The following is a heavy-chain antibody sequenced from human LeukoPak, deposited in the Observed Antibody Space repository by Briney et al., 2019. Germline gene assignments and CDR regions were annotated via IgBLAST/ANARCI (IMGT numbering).Heavy chain of an antibody. CDR1: GFTFSSYA. V-gene: IGHV3-30-3*01. CDR3: ARDRRAANLSRRLLFRQFDY. Sequence: PGGSLRLSCAASGFTFSSYAMHWVRQAPGKGLEWVAVISYDGSNKYYADSVKGRFTISRDNSKNTLYLQMNSLRAEDTAVYYCARDRRAANLSRRLLFRQFDYWGQGTLVTVSS. D-gene: IGHD2-21*01. J-gene: IGHJ4*02. CDR2: ISYDGSNK.